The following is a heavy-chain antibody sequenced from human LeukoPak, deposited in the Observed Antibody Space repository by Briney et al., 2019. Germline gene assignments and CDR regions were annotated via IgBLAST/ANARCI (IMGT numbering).Heavy chain of an antibody. D-gene: IGHD4-17*01. V-gene: IGHV3-48*01. Sequence: PGGSLRLSCAASGVTFSSYSMNWVRQAPGKGLEWVSYISSSSSTIYYADSVKGRFTISRDNAKNSLYLQMNSLRAEDTAVYYCARDPGTVIAYSFEYWGQGTLVTVSS. J-gene: IGHJ4*02. CDR3: ARDPGTVIAYSFEY. CDR2: ISSSSSTI. CDR1: GVTFSSYS.